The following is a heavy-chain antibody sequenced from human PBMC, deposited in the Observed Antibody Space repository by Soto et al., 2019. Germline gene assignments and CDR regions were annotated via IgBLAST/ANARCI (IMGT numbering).Heavy chain of an antibody. CDR2: IIPILGIA. J-gene: IGHJ4*02. Sequence: QVQLVQSGAEVKKPGSSVKVSCKASGGTFSSYTISWVRQAPGQGLEWMGRIIPILGIANYAQKFQGRVTIXXDXSXITAYMELSSLRSEDTAVYYCARGQIVGATTGISDYWGQGTLVTVSS. CDR1: GGTFSSYT. D-gene: IGHD1-26*01. V-gene: IGHV1-69*02. CDR3: ARGQIVGATTGISDY.